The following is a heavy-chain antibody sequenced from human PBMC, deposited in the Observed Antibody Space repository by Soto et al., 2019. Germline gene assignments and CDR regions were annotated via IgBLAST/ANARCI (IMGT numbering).Heavy chain of an antibody. CDR1: GGSTSSYY. J-gene: IGHJ6*02. CDR3: ARSMVRGVIIRRLDYYYRMDV. Sequence: PSETLSLTCTVSGGSTSSYYWSWIQQPPGKXLEWIGYIYYSGSTNYNPSLKSRVTISVDTSKNQFSLKLSSVTAADTAVYYCARSMVRGVIIRRLDYYYRMDVWGQGTTVTVSS. V-gene: IGHV4-59*01. CDR2: IYYSGST. D-gene: IGHD3-10*01.